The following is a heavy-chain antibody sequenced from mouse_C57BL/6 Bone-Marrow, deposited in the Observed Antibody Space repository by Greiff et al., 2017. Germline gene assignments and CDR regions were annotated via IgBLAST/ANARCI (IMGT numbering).Heavy chain of an antibody. J-gene: IGHJ2*01. CDR1: GYTFTDYE. Sequence: QVQLQQSGAELVRPGASVTLSCKASGYTFTDYEMHWVKQTPVHGLEWIGAIDPETGGTAYNQKFKGKAILTADKSSSTAYMELRSLTSEDSAVYYCTRGYFDYWGQGTTLTFSS. CDR3: TRGYFDY. V-gene: IGHV1-15*01. CDR2: IDPETGGT.